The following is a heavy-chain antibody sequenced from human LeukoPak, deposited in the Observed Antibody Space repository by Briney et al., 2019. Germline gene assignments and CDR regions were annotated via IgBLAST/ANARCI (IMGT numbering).Heavy chain of an antibody. CDR2: MNPNSGNT. CDR1: GYTFTSYD. CDR3: ASNGRLDYYYYYMDV. D-gene: IGHD2-8*01. Sequence: ASVRVSCKASGYTFTSYDINWVRQATGQGLEWIGWMNPNSGNTGYAQKFQGRVTMTRNTSISTAYMELSSLRSEDTAVYYCASNGRLDYYYYYMDVWGKGTTVTGSS. J-gene: IGHJ6*03. V-gene: IGHV1-8*01.